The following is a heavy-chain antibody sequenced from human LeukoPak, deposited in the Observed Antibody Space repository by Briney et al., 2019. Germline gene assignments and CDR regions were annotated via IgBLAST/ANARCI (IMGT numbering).Heavy chain of an antibody. Sequence: PGGSLRLSCAASGFTFNTYSMNWARQAPGKGLEWVSSIDSSGGYMFYTDSVKGRFIISRDNAKNSLYLQMNSLRAEDTAVYYCAELGITMIGGVWGKGTTVTISS. CDR2: IDSSGGYM. D-gene: IGHD3-10*02. V-gene: IGHV3-21*01. CDR3: AELGITMIGGV. CDR1: GFTFNTYS. J-gene: IGHJ6*04.